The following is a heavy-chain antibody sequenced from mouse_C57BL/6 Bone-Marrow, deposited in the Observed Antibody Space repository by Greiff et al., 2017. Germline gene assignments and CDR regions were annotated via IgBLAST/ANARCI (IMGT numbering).Heavy chain of an antibody. CDR2: IDPENGDT. J-gene: IGHJ1*03. Sequence: VQLQQSGAELVRPGASVKLSCTASGFNIKDDYMHWVKQRPEQGLEWIGWIDPENGDTEYASKFQGKATITADTSSNTAYLQLSSLTSEDTAVYYGTTFYYGSTDWYFDVWGTGTTVTVSS. CDR1: GFNIKDDY. CDR3: TTFYYGSTDWYFDV. D-gene: IGHD1-1*01. V-gene: IGHV14-4*01.